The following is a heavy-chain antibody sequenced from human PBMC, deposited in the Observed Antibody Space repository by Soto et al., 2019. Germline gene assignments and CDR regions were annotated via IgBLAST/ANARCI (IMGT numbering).Heavy chain of an antibody. CDR1: GFSFSSYA. D-gene: IGHD6-19*01. Sequence: QVRLVESGGGVVQPGRSLRLSCTASGFSFSSYAMYWFRQPPGKGLERVAVISHDGINKHYADSVKGRVTVSRHNSNHSLDLQLNSLRGEDTAMYYCARDMYSSDYFVKWFEPWGQGTLVTVSS. J-gene: IGHJ5*02. CDR2: ISHDGINK. CDR3: ARDMYSSDYFVKWFEP. V-gene: IGHV3-30-3*01.